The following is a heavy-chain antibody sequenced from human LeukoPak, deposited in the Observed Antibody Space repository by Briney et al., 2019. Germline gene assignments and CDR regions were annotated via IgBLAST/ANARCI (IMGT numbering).Heavy chain of an antibody. CDR1: GFTFSSYS. V-gene: IGHV3-21*01. D-gene: IGHD5-18*01. CDR3: ARADWDTAMIDY. CDR2: ISSSSSYI. Sequence: GGSLRLSCAASGFTFSSYSMNWVRQAPGKGLEWVSSISSSSSYIYYADSVKGRLTISRDNAKNSLYLQMNSLRAEDTAVYYCARADWDTAMIDYWGQGTLVTVSS. J-gene: IGHJ4*01.